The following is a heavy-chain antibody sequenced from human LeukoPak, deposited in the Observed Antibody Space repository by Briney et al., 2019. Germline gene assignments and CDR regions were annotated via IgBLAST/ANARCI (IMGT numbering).Heavy chain of an antibody. Sequence: PGGSLRLSCAASGFTFDDYGMSWVRQAPGKGLEWVSGINWNGGSTGHADSVKGRFTISRDNAKNKNSMYLQMNSLRTEDSAVYYCVRDLLGVVTAHYFDYWGQGTLVTVSS. V-gene: IGHV3-20*04. D-gene: IGHD2-21*02. CDR1: GFTFDDYG. J-gene: IGHJ4*02. CDR3: VRDLLGVVTAHYFDY. CDR2: INWNGGST.